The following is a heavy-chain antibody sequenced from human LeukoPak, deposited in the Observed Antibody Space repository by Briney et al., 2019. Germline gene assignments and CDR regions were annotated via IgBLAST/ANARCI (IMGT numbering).Heavy chain of an antibody. D-gene: IGHD4-23*01. J-gene: IGHJ4*02. CDR2: IRQDGSAR. Sequence: GXSLRLSCAASGFAFSNYWMKWVRQAPGRGRGWVANIRQDGSARYYVDSVKGGLTIYRDNDKNPLYLQMNSLRAEDTAIYYCAKAVVTATFDYWGQGILVPVSS. CDR3: AKAVVTATFDY. CDR1: GFAFSNYW. V-gene: IGHV3-7*01.